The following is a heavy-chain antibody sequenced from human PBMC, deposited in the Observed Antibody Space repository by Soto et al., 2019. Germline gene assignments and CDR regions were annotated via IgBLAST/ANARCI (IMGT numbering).Heavy chain of an antibody. Sequence: QVQLVESGGGVVQPGRSLRLSCAASGNIFSGYGMHWVRQAPGKGLEWVAVIWYDGSNKYYADSVKGRFTISRDNSKNTLYLKMNSLRAEDTAVYYCARDGVGATTFFGYCDYWGQGTLVTVSS. V-gene: IGHV3-33*01. CDR1: GNIFSGYG. J-gene: IGHJ4*02. CDR3: ARDGVGATTFFGYCDY. CDR2: IWYDGSNK. D-gene: IGHD1-26*01.